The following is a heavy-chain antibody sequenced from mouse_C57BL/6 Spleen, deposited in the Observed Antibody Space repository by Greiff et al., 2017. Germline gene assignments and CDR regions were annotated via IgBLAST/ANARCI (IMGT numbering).Heavy chain of an antibody. Sequence: QVQLQQSGAELARPGASVKLSCKASGYTFTSYGISWVKQRTGQGLEWIGEICPRSGNSYYNEKFKGKATLTADKSSSTAYMELRSLTSEDSAVYFCAGGSTTVGDFDDWGQGTTLTVSS. CDR3: AGGSTTVGDFDD. D-gene: IGHD1-1*01. CDR2: ICPRSGNS. CDR1: GYTFTSYG. J-gene: IGHJ2*01. V-gene: IGHV1-81*01.